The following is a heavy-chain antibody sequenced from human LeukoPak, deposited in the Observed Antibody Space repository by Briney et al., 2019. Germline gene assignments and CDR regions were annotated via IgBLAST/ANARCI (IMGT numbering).Heavy chain of an antibody. J-gene: IGHJ4*02. CDR3: ATIYCSNGVCYYFDY. Sequence: GGSLRLSCAASGFTFNRYWMSWVRQAPGKGLEWVANIKQDGSEKYYVDSVKGRFTISRDNVQNSLYLVINSLRAKDTAIYYCATIYCSNGVCYYFDYWGQGTLVTVSS. CDR1: GFTFNRYW. CDR2: IKQDGSEK. D-gene: IGHD2-8*01. V-gene: IGHV3-7*01.